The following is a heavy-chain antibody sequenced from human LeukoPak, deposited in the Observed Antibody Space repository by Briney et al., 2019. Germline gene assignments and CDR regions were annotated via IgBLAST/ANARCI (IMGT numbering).Heavy chain of an antibody. J-gene: IGHJ6*02. V-gene: IGHV3-21*01. CDR1: GFTFSSYS. Sequence: GGSLRLSCAASGFTFSSYSMNWVRQAPGKGLEWVPSISSSSSYIYCADSVKGRFTISRDNAKNSLYLQMNSLRAEDTAVYYCARDLPTGTTGYYGMDVWGQGTTVTVSS. CDR2: ISSSSSYI. CDR3: ARDLPTGTTGYYGMDV. D-gene: IGHD1-1*01.